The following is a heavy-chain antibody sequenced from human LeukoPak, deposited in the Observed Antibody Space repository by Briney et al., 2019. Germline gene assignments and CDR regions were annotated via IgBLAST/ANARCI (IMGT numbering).Heavy chain of an antibody. V-gene: IGHV3-48*04. CDR3: ATDSPETAAFDY. J-gene: IGHJ4*02. CDR1: GFSFTTYS. Sequence: GGSLRLSCAASGFSFTTYSPNSVRQAPGTGLEWGTNVVGSSSTNYYTDSSQCRFTISRYIAKNSVYLQMARLRAEDTAVYYCATDSPETAAFDYGGQGTLVTVS. D-gene: IGHD1-1*01. CDR2: VVGSSSTN.